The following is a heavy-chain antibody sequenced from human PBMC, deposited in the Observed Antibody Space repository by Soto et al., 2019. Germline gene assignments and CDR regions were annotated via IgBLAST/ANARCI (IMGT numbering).Heavy chain of an antibody. J-gene: IGHJ6*02. CDR2: ISGSGGST. V-gene: IGHV3-23*01. CDR1: GFTFSSYA. CDR3: AKALRGHYYYGMDV. D-gene: IGHD2-15*01. Sequence: PGGSLRLSCAASGFTFSSYAMSWVRQAPGKGLEWVSAISGSGGSTYYAESVKGRFTISRDNSKNTLYLQMNSLRAEDTDVYYCAKALRGHYYYGMDVWGQGTTVTVSS.